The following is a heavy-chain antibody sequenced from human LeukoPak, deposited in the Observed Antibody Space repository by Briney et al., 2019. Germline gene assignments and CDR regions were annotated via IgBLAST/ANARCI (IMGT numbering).Heavy chain of an antibody. CDR1: GDSLSGYI. J-gene: IGHJ4*02. V-gene: IGHV4-4*09. CDR2: IYDNGNT. D-gene: IGHD3-16*02. CDR3: ARSFHDYVWGSYRLFDY. Sequence: SETLSLTCTVSGDSLSGYIWSWIRQPPGKGLEWIAYIYDNGNTNYNPSLKSRVTISVDTSKNQFSLKLSSVTAADTAVYYCARSFHDYVWGSYRLFDYWGQGTLVTVSS.